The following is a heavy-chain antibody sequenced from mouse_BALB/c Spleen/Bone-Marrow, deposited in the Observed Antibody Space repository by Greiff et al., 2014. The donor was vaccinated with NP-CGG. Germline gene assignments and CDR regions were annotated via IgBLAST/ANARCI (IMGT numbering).Heavy chain of an antibody. J-gene: IGHJ3*01. Sequence: VQLQQSGAELVKPGASVKLSYTASGFNIKDTYIHWVKQRPEQGLEWIGGIDPANGNTNYDPKFQGKATITGDNSYHTAYLQIRSRASEDTAVYYCARGYGRTAWFAYWGQGTLVTVSA. V-gene: IGHV14-3*02. CDR1: GFNIKDTY. CDR2: IDPANGNT. CDR3: ARGYGRTAWFAY. D-gene: IGHD1-1*01.